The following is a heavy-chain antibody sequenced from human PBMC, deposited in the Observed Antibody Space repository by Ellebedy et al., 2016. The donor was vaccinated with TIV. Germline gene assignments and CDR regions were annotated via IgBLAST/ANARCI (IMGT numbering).Heavy chain of an antibody. D-gene: IGHD6-13*01. Sequence: MPSETLSLTCTVSGGSISSYYWSWIRQPPGKGPEWIGYIHYSGGTNYNPSLKSRVTISVDPSKNQFSLQLNSVTPEDTAVYYCARDQPVYADTYIAAAGTRWFDPWGQGTLVTVSS. CDR2: IHYSGGT. V-gene: IGHV4-59*12. J-gene: IGHJ5*02. CDR3: ARDQPVYADTYIAAAGTRWFDP. CDR1: GGSISSYY.